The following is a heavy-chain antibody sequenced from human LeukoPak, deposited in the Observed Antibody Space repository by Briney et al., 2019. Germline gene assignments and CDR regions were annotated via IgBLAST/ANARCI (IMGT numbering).Heavy chain of an antibody. Sequence: SQTLSLTCAISGDSVSSNSAAWNWIRQSPSRGLEWLGRTYCRSKCYSEYALSLKSRININPDTSRNQFSLQLNSVTPEDTAVYYCAKGDAYNPSSFYGVDVWGQGTTVTVSS. CDR1: GDSVSSNSAA. J-gene: IGHJ6*02. CDR3: AKGDAYNPSSFYGVDV. V-gene: IGHV6-1*01. CDR2: TYCRSKCYS. D-gene: IGHD5-24*01.